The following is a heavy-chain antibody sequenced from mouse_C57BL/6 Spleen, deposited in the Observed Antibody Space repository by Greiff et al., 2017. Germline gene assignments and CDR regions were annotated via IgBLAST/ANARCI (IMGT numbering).Heavy chain of an antibody. D-gene: IGHD1-1*01. CDR1: GYTFTSYW. CDR2: IDPSDSYT. J-gene: IGHJ4*01. Sequence: QVQLQQSGAELVRPGTSVKLSCKASGYTFTSYWMHWVKQRPGQGLEWIGVIDPSDSYTNYNQKFKGKATLTVDTSSSTAYMQLSSLTSEDSAVYYCARRPLTVVVDYYAMDYWGQGTSVTVSS. V-gene: IGHV1-59*01. CDR3: ARRPLTVVVDYYAMDY.